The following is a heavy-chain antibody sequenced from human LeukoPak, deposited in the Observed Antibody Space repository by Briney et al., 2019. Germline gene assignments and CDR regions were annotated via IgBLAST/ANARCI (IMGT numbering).Heavy chain of an antibody. J-gene: IGHJ6*03. CDR1: GGSISSSSYY. V-gene: IGHV4-39*01. Sequence: PSETLSLTCTVSGGSISSSSYYWSWIRQPPGKGLEWIGSIYYSGSTYYNPSLKSRVTISVDTSKNQFSLKLSSVTAADTAVYYCASGGNVRYYYYYMDVWGKGTTVTVSS. D-gene: IGHD4-23*01. CDR2: IYYSGST. CDR3: ASGGNVRYYYYYMDV.